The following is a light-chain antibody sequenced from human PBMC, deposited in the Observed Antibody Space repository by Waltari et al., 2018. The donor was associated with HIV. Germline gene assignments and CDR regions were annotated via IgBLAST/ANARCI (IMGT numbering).Light chain of an antibody. V-gene: IGKV3-15*01. CDR3: QQYDIWPPWT. CDR2: GAS. CDR1: QSVRTY. Sequence: EIVMTQTPATVSVSPGDRATLSCRASQSVRTYLAWYQQKPGQGPRLLNYGASTRATGVPARFSATGSGTDFTLTISSLQPEDFAVYYCQQYDIWPPWTFGQGTKVEIK. J-gene: IGKJ1*01.